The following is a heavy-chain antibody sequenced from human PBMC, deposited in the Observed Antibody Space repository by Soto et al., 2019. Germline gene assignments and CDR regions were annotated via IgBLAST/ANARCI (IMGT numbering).Heavy chain of an antibody. V-gene: IGHV1-69*05. CDR1: GGSFSSFA. D-gene: IGHD1-20*01. J-gene: IGHJ6*02. CDR2: IIPMFGSA. CDR3: ARDQQKYNPSFYHYYAMDL. Sequence: GASVKVSCKASGGSFSSFAFSWVRQAPGQGLEWMGGIIPMFGSANYAQKFRDWVTVTRDTSIGTAYLELTGLKSDDTAIYYCARDQQKYNPSFYHYYAMDLWGQGTTVTVSS.